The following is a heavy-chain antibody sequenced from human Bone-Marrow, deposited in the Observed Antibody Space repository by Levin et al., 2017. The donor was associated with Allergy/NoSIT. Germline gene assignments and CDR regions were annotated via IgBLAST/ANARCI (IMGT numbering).Heavy chain of an antibody. D-gene: IGHD5-18*01. Sequence: ASVKVSCAASGFSFNDYSMNWVRHAPGKGLEWVSSISSRSSHIYYVDSVEGRFTISRDNAKSSLFLQMNSLRAEDTAVYYCARAKQGYIYDPFDMWGQGTMVTVSS. CDR3: ARAKQGYIYDPFDM. V-gene: IGHV3-21*01. CDR1: GFSFNDYS. J-gene: IGHJ3*02. CDR2: ISSRSSHI.